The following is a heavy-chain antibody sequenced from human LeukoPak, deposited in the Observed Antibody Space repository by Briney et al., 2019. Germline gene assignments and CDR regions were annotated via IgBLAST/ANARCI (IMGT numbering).Heavy chain of an antibody. CDR1: GFTFSAST. CDR3: ARLIRYPSCGNYTDV. D-gene: IGHD1-14*01. V-gene: IGHV3-73*01. CDR2: IRNKANNYAT. J-gene: IGHJ6*03. Sequence: GGSLRLSCAASGFTFSASTIHWLRQAPGRGPEWIARIRNKANNYATAYAPSVTGRFTISRDDSMSTTYLQMSGLKSEDTAVYYCARLIRYPSCGNYTDVWGKGTTVTVSS.